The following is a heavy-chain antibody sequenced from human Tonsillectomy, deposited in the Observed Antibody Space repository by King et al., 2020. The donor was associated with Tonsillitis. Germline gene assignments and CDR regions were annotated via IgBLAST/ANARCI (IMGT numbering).Heavy chain of an antibody. CDR2: IHTSGRP. J-gene: IGHJ4*02. Sequence: QVQLQESGPGLVKPSETLSLTCTVSVASISSYYMSWILKSAEKGLEWIGRIHTSGRPNYNPSLESRVTMSVDTSQNQFSLKLNSMTAADTSVYYCARDQPVGSTRFDYWGQGILVTVSS. CDR1: VASISSYY. V-gene: IGHV4-4*07. CDR3: ARDQPVGSTRFDY. D-gene: IGHD2-2*01.